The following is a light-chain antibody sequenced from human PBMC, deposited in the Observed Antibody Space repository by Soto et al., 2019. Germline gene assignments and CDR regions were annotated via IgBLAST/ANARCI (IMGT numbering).Light chain of an antibody. CDR3: ASWDDSLNGVV. J-gene: IGLJ3*02. CDR1: HSNIGTKA. V-gene: IGLV1-44*01. CDR2: KTD. Sequence: QSVLTQPPSASGTPGQRVTISCSGSHSNIGTKAVKWFQQVPGAAPKSLIYKTDQRPSGVPDRFSGSKSGTSASLAISGLQPEDEADYYCASWDDSLNGVVFGGGTKLIVL.